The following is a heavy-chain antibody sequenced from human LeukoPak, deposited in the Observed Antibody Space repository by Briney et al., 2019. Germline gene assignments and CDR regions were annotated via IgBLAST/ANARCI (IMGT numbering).Heavy chain of an antibody. D-gene: IGHD3-3*02. V-gene: IGHV1-69*13. CDR1: GGTFSSYA. CDR3: ARDIRSNYLDY. CDR2: IIPIFGTA. Sequence: ASVKVSCKASGGTFSSYAISWVRQAPGQGLEWMGGIIPIFGTANYAQKFQGRVTITADESTSTAYMELSSLRSENTAVYYCARDIRSNYLDYWGQGTLVTVSS. J-gene: IGHJ4*02.